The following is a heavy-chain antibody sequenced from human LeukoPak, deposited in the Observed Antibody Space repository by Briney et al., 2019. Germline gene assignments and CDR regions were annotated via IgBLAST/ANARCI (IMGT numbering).Heavy chain of an antibody. CDR1: GGSFSGYY. V-gene: IGHV4-34*01. J-gene: IGHJ5*02. CDR3: ARDDGYYDSSGYYNWFDP. D-gene: IGHD3-22*01. CDR2: IYYSGST. Sequence: PSETLSLTCAVYGGSFSGYYWSWIHQPPGKGLEWIGSIYYSGSTYYNPSLKSRVTISVDTSKNQFSLKLSSVTAADTAVYYCARDDGYYDSSGYYNWFDPWGQGTLVTVSS.